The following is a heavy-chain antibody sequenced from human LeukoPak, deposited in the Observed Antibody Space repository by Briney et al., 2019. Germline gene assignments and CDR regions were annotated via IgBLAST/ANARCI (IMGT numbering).Heavy chain of an antibody. J-gene: IGHJ4*02. CDR2: IKQDGSKE. Sequence: GGSLRLSCGASGFSFSSYWMSWVRQAPGKGLEWVANIKQDGSKEYYVDSVKGRFTISRDNAKNSLSLQMNSLRAEDTAVYYCARDEGYCSSTSCYFYYFDYWGQGTLVTVSP. CDR1: GFSFSSYW. CDR3: ARDEGYCSSTSCYFYYFDY. D-gene: IGHD2-2*01. V-gene: IGHV3-7*01.